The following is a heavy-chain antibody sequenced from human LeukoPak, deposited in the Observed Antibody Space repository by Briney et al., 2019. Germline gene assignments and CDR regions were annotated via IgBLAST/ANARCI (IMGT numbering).Heavy chain of an antibody. CDR2: INPSGGST. D-gene: IGHD3-3*01. CDR1: GYTFTNYN. Sequence: ASVKVSCKASGYTFTNYNINWVRQATGQGLEWMGIINPSGGSTSYAQKFQGRVTMTRDTSTSTVYMELSSLRSEDTAVYYCARMAELRFLGEPRSFDYWGQGTLVTVSS. CDR3: ARMAELRFLGEPRSFDY. V-gene: IGHV1-46*01. J-gene: IGHJ4*02.